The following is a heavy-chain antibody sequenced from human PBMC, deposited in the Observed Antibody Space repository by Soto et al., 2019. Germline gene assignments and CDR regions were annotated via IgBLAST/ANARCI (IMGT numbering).Heavy chain of an antibody. Sequence: QVELVESGGGVVQPGTSLRLSCAASGFIFRNYAMHWVRQAPGKGLEWVAVISYDERNTHYPDSVKGRFTISRDNSNNPMFLDTTNLCAEETAVDYCATASWGFDPWGQGTLVTVSS. CDR1: GFIFRNYA. D-gene: IGHD7-27*01. CDR3: ATASWGFDP. CDR2: ISYDERNT. V-gene: IGHV3-30*04. J-gene: IGHJ5*02.